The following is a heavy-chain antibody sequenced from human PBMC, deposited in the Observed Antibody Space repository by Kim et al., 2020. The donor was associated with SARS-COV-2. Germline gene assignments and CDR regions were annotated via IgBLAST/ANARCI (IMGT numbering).Heavy chain of an antibody. V-gene: IGHV3-23*01. J-gene: IGHJ4*02. CDR3: AKQNSSWFFSL. Sequence: GGSLRLSCAASGFTFSSYGMSWVRQAPGKGLQWVSAIRGSGGNIQYADSVKGRFTISRDNSRDTLYLQMNSLRAEDTAVYYCAKQNSSWFFSLWGQGTLVTVSS. D-gene: IGHD6-13*01. CDR2: IRGSGGNI. CDR1: GFTFSSYG.